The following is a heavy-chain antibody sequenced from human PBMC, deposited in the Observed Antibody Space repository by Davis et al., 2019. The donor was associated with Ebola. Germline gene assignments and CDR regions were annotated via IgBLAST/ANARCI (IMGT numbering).Heavy chain of an antibody. V-gene: IGHV3-43*02. CDR1: GFTFDDYA. CDR2: ISGDGGSA. D-gene: IGHD2-15*01. CDR3: ARVKAGWYFDS. Sequence: GESLKISCAASGFTFDDYAMHWVRQAPGKGLEWVSLISGDGGSAYYADSVKGRFTLSRDNAENSLYLQMNTLRAEDTALYYCARVKAGWYFDSWGQGTLVTVSS. J-gene: IGHJ4*02.